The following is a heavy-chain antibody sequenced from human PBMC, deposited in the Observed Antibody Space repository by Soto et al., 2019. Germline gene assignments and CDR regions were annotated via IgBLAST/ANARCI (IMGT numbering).Heavy chain of an antibody. CDR2: IDWDDDK. CDR1: GFSLSTSGMC. CDR3: ARITVGRGQLWLRANYYMDV. D-gene: IGHD5-18*01. Sequence: SGPTLVNPTQTLTLTCTFSGFSLSTSGMCVSWIRQPPGKALEWLARIDWDDDKYYSTSLKTRLTISKDTSKNQVVLTMTNMDPVDTATYYCARITVGRGQLWLRANYYMDVWGKGTTVPVSS. V-gene: IGHV2-70*11. J-gene: IGHJ6*03.